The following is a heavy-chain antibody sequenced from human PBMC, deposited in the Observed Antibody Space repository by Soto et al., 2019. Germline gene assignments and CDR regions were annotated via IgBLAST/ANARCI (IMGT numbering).Heavy chain of an antibody. CDR2: ISSSDSII. CDR3: ARDLGYYDSSGYFDY. J-gene: IGHJ4*02. CDR1: GFTFSDYY. V-gene: IGHV3-11*01. Sequence: GGSLRLSCAASGFTFSDYYMSWIRRAPGKGLEWVSYISSSDSIIYYSDSVKGRFIISRDNAKNSLYLQMNSLRAEDTAVYYCARDLGYYDSSGYFDYWGQGTLVTVSS. D-gene: IGHD3-22*01.